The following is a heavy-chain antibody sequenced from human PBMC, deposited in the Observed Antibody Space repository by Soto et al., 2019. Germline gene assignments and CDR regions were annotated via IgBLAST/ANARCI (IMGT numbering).Heavy chain of an antibody. V-gene: IGHV1-3*01. CDR2: INAGNGNT. D-gene: IGHD4-4*01. CDR1: GYTFTSYA. J-gene: IGHJ6*02. Sequence: ASVKVSCKASGYTFTSYAMHWVRQAPGQRLEWMGWINAGNGNTKYSQKFQGRVTITRDTSASTAYMELSSLRSEDTAVYYCARRPTVTAGAYYYYCGMDVWGQGTTVTVSS. CDR3: ARRPTVTAGAYYYYCGMDV.